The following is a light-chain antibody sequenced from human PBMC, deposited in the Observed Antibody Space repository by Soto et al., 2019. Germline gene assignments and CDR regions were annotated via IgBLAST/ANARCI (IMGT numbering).Light chain of an antibody. Sequence: QSALTQPPSASGSAGQSVTVSCTGSSSDIGDYNYVSWYQQHPGKAPKLMIYEVSKRPSGVPDRFSGSKSGNTASLTVSGLQADDAADYYCSLYVGNNNLVFGGGTQLTV. CDR1: SSDIGDYNY. CDR2: EVS. V-gene: IGLV2-8*01. CDR3: SLYVGNNNLV. J-gene: IGLJ2*01.